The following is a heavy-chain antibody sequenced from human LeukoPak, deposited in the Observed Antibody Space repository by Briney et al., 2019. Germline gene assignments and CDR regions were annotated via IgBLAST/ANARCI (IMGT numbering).Heavy chain of an antibody. CDR1: GYTFTGYY. J-gene: IGHJ6*02. CDR2: INPNSGGT. D-gene: IGHD5-12*01. CDR3: ARGEYSGYGGDFYGMDV. Sequence: ASVKVSCKASGYTFTGYYMHWVRQAPGQGLEWMGWINPNSGGTNYAQKFQGRVTMTRDTSISTAYMELSRLRSDDTAVYYCARGEYSGYGGDFYGMDVWGQGTPVTVSS. V-gene: IGHV1-2*02.